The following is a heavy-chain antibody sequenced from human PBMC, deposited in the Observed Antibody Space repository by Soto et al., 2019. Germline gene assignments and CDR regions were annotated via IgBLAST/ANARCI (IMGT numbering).Heavy chain of an antibody. CDR1: GYICVNYG. J-gene: IGHJ6*02. V-gene: IGHV1-18*01. D-gene: IGHD3-16*01. CDR3: ARVDNYVTPTLQHV. CDR2: ISPYSGNT. Sequence: QVQLVQSGDEVTKPGSSVKVSCKASGYICVNYGIAWVRQAPGQGLEWMGWISPYSGNTHYASKVQGRLNMTTDIATSTADMDLGSLTSDDTAVYYCARVDNYVTPTLQHVSGHVTTVTVSS.